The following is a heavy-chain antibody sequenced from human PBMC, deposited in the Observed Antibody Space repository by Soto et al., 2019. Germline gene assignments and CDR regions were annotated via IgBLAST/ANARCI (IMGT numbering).Heavy chain of an antibody. CDR2: ISYDGSNK. D-gene: IGHD5-18*01. CDR3: ARDRDTAMAHFDY. CDR1: GFTFSSYA. J-gene: IGHJ4*02. V-gene: IGHV3-30-3*01. Sequence: GGSLRLSCAASGFTFSSYAMHWVRQAPGKGLEWVAVISYDGSNKYYADSVKGRFTISRDNSKNTLYLQMNSLRAEDTAVYYCARDRDTAMAHFDYWGQGTLVTVSS.